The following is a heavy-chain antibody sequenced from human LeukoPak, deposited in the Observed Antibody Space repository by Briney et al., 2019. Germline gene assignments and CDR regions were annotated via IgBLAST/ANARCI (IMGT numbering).Heavy chain of an antibody. CDR1: GFTFSSYY. Sequence: GGSLRLSCAASGFTFSSYYMSWVRQAPGKGLEWVSLIYSGGTTDYADAVRGRFTISRDNSKNTLYLQMNSLRAEDTAVYYCARSGYSGYDFDHWGQGTLVTVSS. CDR3: ARSGYSGYDFDH. D-gene: IGHD5-12*01. CDR2: IYSGGTT. V-gene: IGHV3-53*01. J-gene: IGHJ4*02.